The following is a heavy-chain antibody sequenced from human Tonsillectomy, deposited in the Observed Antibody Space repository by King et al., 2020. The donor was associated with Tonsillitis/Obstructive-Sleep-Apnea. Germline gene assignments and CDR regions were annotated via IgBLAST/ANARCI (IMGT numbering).Heavy chain of an antibody. J-gene: IGHJ5*01. V-gene: IGHV4-61*01. CDR2: VYYSGST. Sequence: VQLQESGPGLVKPSETLSLTCSVSGASVSSSSHYWSWLRQPPGEGLEWISYVYYSGSTNNNSSLTGRGTISLYMSKHEFSLKLRSVTAEDTAVYYCARTGDCSGNSCYGGWFDSWGQGTLVTVSS. CDR3: ARTGDCSGNSCYGGWFDS. D-gene: IGHD2-15*01. CDR1: GASVSSSSHY.